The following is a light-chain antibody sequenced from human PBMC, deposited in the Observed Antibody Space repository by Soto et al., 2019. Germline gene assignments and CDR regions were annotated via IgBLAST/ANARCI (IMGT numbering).Light chain of an antibody. V-gene: IGKV3-20*01. CDR1: QSVTSSY. CDR2: GAS. J-gene: IGKJ1*01. CDR3: QQYGSSPRA. Sequence: ESVLTQSPGTLSLSPGERATLSCRASQSVTSSYLAWYQQTPGQAPSLLIYGASSRATGIPDRFSGSGSGTDFTLTISRLEPEDFVVYYCQQYGSSPRAFGQGTKVEIK.